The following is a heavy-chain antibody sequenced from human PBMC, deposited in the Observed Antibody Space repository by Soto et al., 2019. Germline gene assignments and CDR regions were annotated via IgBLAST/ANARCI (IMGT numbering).Heavy chain of an antibody. CDR3: AKDPGAVAGTPLLDYYYGMDV. CDR1: GFTFSSYA. J-gene: IGHJ6*02. Sequence: EVQLLESGGGLVQPGGSLRLSCAASGFTFSSYAMSWVRQAPGKGLEWVSAISGSGGSTYYADSVKCRFTISRDNSNNTLNLQMNSLRADDTAVDYCAKDPGAVAGTPLLDYYYGMDVWGQGTTVTVSS. V-gene: IGHV3-23*01. CDR2: ISGSGGST. D-gene: IGHD6-19*01.